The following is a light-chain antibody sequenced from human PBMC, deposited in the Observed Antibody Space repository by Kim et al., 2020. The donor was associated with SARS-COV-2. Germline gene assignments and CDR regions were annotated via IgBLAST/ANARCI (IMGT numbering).Light chain of an antibody. J-gene: IGLJ1*01. CDR3: QVWDSSSDLSYV. V-gene: IGLV3-21*04. Sequence: PGKTAKITCGGNNIGSKSVHWYQQKTGQAPGLVIYYDSDRPSGIPERFSGSNSGNTATLTISRVEAGDEADYYCQVWDSSSDLSYVFGTGTKVTVL. CDR1: NIGSKS. CDR2: YDS.